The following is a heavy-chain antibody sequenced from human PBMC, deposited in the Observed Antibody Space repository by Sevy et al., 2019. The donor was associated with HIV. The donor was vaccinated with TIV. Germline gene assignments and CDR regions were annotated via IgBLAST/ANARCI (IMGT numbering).Heavy chain of an antibody. D-gene: IGHD3-3*01. CDR1: GDSISSQSYY. Sequence: SETLSLTCTVSGDSISSQSYYWAWIRQSPGKGLEWIASIYYRGSSYYNLSLRGRVTISVDTSKEQISLMLSSVTAADTAVYFCARQVRLSGVIINHFDYWGHGTLVTVSS. CDR2: IYYRGSS. CDR3: ARQVRLSGVIINHFDY. V-gene: IGHV4-39*01. J-gene: IGHJ4*01.